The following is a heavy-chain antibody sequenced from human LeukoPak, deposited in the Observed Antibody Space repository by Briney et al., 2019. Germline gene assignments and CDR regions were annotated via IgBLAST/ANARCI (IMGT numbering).Heavy chain of an antibody. CDR1: GFTFSSYE. J-gene: IGHJ4*02. CDR3: ATNPNSYYYGSGSYYLNDY. CDR2: ISSSGSTI. D-gene: IGHD3-10*01. Sequence: PGGSLRLSCAASGFTFSSYEMNWVRQAPGKGLEWVSYISSSGSTIYYADSVKGRFTISRDNAKNSLYLQMNSLRVEDTAVYYCATNPNSYYYGSGSYYLNDYWGQGTLVTVSS. V-gene: IGHV3-48*03.